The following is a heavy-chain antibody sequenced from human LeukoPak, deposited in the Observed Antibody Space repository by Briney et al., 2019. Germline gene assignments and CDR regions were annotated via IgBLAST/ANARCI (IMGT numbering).Heavy chain of an antibody. Sequence: SETLSLTCAVYGGSFSGYYWSWIRQPPGKGLEWIGEINHSGSTNYNPSLKSRVTISVDTSKNQFSLKLSSVTAADTAVYYCATYCGSSSCYGSFAYWGQGTLVTVSS. CDR3: ATYCGSSSCYGSFAY. J-gene: IGHJ4*02. V-gene: IGHV4-34*01. CDR1: GGSFSGYY. D-gene: IGHD2-2*01. CDR2: INHSGST.